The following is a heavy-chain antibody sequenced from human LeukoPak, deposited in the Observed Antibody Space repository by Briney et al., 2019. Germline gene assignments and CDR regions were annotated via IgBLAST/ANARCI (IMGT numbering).Heavy chain of an antibody. CDR2: INHSGST. J-gene: IGHJ4*02. V-gene: IGHV4-34*01. Sequence: SETLSLTCAVYGGSFSGYYWSWIRQPPGNGLEWIGEINHSGSTNYNPSLKSRVTISVDTSKNQFSLKLSSVTAADTAVYYCARDERYYGSGKSFVVFDYWGQGTLVTVSS. CDR1: GGSFSGYY. D-gene: IGHD3-10*01. CDR3: ARDERYYGSGKSFVVFDY.